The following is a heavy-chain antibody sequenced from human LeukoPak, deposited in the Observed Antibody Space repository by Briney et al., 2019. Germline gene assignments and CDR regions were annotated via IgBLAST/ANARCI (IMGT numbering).Heavy chain of an antibody. CDR1: GGSLSDYS. V-gene: IGHV4-4*07. Sequence: SETLSLTCTVSGGSLSDYSWTWIRQPARRGLEWIGRIYTSGATNFNASLESRVTMSLDTSKNLFSLRLTSVTAADTAVYYCARGDVGDTFGFYGMDVWGQGTTVTVSS. D-gene: IGHD1-26*01. J-gene: IGHJ6*02. CDR3: ARGDVGDTFGFYGMDV. CDR2: IYTSGAT.